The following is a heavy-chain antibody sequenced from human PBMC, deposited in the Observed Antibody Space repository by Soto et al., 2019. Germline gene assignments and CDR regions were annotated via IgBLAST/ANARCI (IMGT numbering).Heavy chain of an antibody. J-gene: IGHJ5*02. D-gene: IGHD3-22*01. CDR1: GGSINSGRYS. CDR3: ATGINYYDSSGDSWFDP. V-gene: IGHV4-30-2*01. Sequence: QLQLQESGSGLVKPSQTLSLTCTVSGGSINSGRYSWTWIRQPPGEGLEWIGHIYHTGTTYYNPSLKSRVTMSVDTSKNQFSLKLSSVTAADTVMYYCATGINYYDSSGDSWFDPWGQGTLVTVSS. CDR2: IYHTGTT.